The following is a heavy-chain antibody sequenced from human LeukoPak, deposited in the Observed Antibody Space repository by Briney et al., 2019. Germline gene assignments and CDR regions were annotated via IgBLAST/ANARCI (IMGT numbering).Heavy chain of an antibody. Sequence: GGSLRLSCAASGFTFDDYGMSWVRQAPGKGLEWVSGINWNGGSTGYADSVKGRFTISRDNSKNTLYLQMNSLRAEDTAVYYCARGTPSSSGWLYYGMDVWGQGTTVTVSS. D-gene: IGHD6-19*01. J-gene: IGHJ6*02. CDR3: ARGTPSSSGWLYYGMDV. V-gene: IGHV3-20*04. CDR1: GFTFDDYG. CDR2: INWNGGST.